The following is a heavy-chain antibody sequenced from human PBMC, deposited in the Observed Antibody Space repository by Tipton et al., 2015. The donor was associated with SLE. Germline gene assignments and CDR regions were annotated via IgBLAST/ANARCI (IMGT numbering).Heavy chain of an antibody. D-gene: IGHD5-18*01. J-gene: IGHJ2*01. V-gene: IGHV4-39*07. CDR3: ARWRSKVDTDLYWYFDL. Sequence: LRLSCTVSGGSISSTNYYWGWIRQPPGKGLEWIGNIYYSGSTYYNPSLKGRVTISIDTSTNQFSMKMTSVTAADTAMYYCARWRSKVDTDLYWYFDLWGRGTLVTVSS. CDR1: GGSISSTNYY. CDR2: IYYSGST.